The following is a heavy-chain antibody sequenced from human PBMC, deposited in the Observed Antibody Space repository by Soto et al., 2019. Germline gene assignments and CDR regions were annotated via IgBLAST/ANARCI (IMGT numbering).Heavy chain of an antibody. J-gene: IGHJ4*02. CDR2: IYCDDDK. CDR3: AHRVRRKIFGLVCTTAIYFDF. Sequence: QITLNESGPTVVRPTETLTLTCRFSGFSLTTSGVGVGWIRQSPGKAPEWSALIYCDDDKRYSASLKSRLTTTKDTSEDPLVLTVFDWDRTDTATNDCAHRVRRKIFGLVCTTAIYFDFWGQGTPVAVSS. D-gene: IGHD3-3*01. V-gene: IGHV2-5*02. CDR1: GFSLTTSGVG.